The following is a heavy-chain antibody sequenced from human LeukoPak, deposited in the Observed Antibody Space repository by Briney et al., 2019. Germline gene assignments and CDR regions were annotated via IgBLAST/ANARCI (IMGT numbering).Heavy chain of an antibody. V-gene: IGHV4-4*07. J-gene: IGHJ5*02. Sequence: AETLSLPCTVFGGSVNNYYLSWIRQPAGKGLEWIGRIYGSGSINYNPSLRSRVAMSLDTSKNQFSLKLRSVTAADTAVYYCTRDRGLYGEFLFDTWGQGSLVTVSS. D-gene: IGHD3-10*01. CDR2: IYGSGSI. CDR1: GGSVNNYY. CDR3: TRDRGLYGEFLFDT.